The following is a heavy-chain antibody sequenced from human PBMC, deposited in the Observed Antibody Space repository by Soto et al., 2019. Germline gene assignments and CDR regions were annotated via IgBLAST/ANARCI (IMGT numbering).Heavy chain of an antibody. J-gene: IGHJ6*02. CDR3: ASTRSGYDFYYYGLDV. CDR2: INHSGST. V-gene: IGHV4-34*01. CDR1: GGCFSGYY. D-gene: IGHD5-12*01. Sequence: SETLSRTCAVYGGCFSGYYWSWIRQPPGKGLEWIGEINHSGSTNYNPSLKSRVTISVDTSKNQFSLKLSSVTAADTAVYYCASTRSGYDFYYYGLDVWPQGTTVTVSS.